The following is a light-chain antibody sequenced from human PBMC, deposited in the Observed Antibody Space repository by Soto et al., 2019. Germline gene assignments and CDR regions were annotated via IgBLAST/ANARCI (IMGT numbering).Light chain of an antibody. CDR1: SSDVGGYNY. V-gene: IGLV2-14*01. CDR2: EVS. Sequence: QSVLTQPASVSGSPGQSITISCTGTSSDVGGYNYVAWYQQHPGKVPRLMIYEVSNRPSGVPDRFSGSKSGNTASLTISGLQAEDEADYYCSLYTSSSTLYVFGTGTQLTVL. J-gene: IGLJ1*01. CDR3: SLYTSSSTLYV.